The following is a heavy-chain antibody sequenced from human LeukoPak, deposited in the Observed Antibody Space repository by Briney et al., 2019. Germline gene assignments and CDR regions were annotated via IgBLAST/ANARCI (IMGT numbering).Heavy chain of an antibody. D-gene: IGHD2-2*01. CDR3: VSRARSITACYAASWRCFDH. Sequence: GGSLRLSCEASGLTFSRYWLTWVRQAPGKGLEWVANINEDGSEKNYVDSVKGRFSISRDNAKSSLFLQMNNLRAEDTAVYHCVSRARSITACYAASWRCFDHWGQGTLVTVSS. J-gene: IGHJ4*02. CDR1: GLTFSRYW. CDR2: INEDGSEK. V-gene: IGHV3-7*03.